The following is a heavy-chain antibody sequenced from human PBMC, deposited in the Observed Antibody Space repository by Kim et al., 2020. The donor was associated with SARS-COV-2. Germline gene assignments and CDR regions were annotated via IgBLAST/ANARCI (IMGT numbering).Heavy chain of an antibody. CDR3: ARAPVVTCAFDI. V-gene: IGHV3-30-3*01. Sequence: GGSLRLSCAASGFTFSSYAMHWVRQAPGKGLEWVAVISYDGSNKYYADSVKGRFTISRDNSKNTLYLQMNSLRAEDTAVYYCARAPVVTCAFDIWGQGT. J-gene: IGHJ3*02. D-gene: IGHD2-15*01. CDR2: ISYDGSNK. CDR1: GFTFSSYA.